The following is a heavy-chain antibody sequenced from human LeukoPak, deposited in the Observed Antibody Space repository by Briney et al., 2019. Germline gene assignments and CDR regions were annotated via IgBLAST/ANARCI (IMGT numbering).Heavy chain of an antibody. Sequence: GASVKVFCKASGYTSTSPDINWVRQATGRGLEWLGWMNPRDNTGYAQKFQGRVTLTRDKSINAAYMELSSLRSEDTAVYYCARYTQHYGFDIWGQGTMVTVSA. CDR1: GYTSTSPD. V-gene: IGHV1-8*01. CDR3: ARYTQHYGFDI. CDR2: MNPRDNT. D-gene: IGHD3-3*02. J-gene: IGHJ3*02.